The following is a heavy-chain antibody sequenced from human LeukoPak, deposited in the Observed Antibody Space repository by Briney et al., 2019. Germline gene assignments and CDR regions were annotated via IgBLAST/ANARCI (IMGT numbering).Heavy chain of an antibody. J-gene: IGHJ4*02. CDR3: ARAGSSSRWVNDF. D-gene: IGHD6-13*01. V-gene: IGHV1-2*02. CDR1: GYTFTGYY. CDR2: INPNSGGT. Sequence: ASVKVSCKASGYTFTGYYIHWVRQAPGQGLEWMGWINPNSGGTNYAQKFQGRVTMTRDTSISTAYMEVSRVRYGDTAVYYCARAGSSSRWVNDFWGQGTLVTVSS.